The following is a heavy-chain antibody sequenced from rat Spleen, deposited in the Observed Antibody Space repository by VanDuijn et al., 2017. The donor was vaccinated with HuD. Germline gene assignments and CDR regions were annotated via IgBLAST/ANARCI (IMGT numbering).Heavy chain of an antibody. CDR2: INTDGSST. CDR3: ARHAFDY. V-gene: IGHV5-29*01. CDR1: GFTFSNYG. J-gene: IGHJ2*01. Sequence: EVQLVESGGGLVQPGRSLKLSCAASGFTFSNYGMAWVRQAPTKGLEWVSSINTDGSSTYYRDSVKGRFTISRDNAKSTLYLQMDSLRSEDTATYYCARHAFDYWGQGVMVTVSS.